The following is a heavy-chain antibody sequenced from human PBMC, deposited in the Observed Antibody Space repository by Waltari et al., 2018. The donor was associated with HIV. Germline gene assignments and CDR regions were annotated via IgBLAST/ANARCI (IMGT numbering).Heavy chain of an antibody. D-gene: IGHD3-3*01. V-gene: IGHV1-69*11. CDR2: IIPIPGTT. Sequence: QVQLVQSGAEVKKPGSSVKVSCKASGGTFSSYAISWVRQAPGQGLGLMGVIIPIPGTTKYAQKFQGRVTITADESTSTANMELNSLKAEDTAVYYCARLGRSRFLEWIPFDPWGQGTLVTVSS. CDR3: ARLGRSRFLEWIPFDP. CDR1: GGTFSSYA. J-gene: IGHJ5*02.